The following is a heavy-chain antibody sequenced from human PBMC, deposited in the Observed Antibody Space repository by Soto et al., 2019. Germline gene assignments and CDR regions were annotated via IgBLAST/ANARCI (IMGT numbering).Heavy chain of an antibody. J-gene: IGHJ6*03. D-gene: IGHD2-2*01. CDR3: ARSRYYYMDV. Sequence: ASETLSLTCGVYGGSFRGYYWSWIRQSPGKGLEWIGEINHSGSTNYNPSLKSRVTISVDTSKNQFSLKLSSVTAADTAVYYCARSRYYYMDVWGKGTTVTVSS. V-gene: IGHV4-34*01. CDR1: GGSFRGYY. CDR2: INHSGST.